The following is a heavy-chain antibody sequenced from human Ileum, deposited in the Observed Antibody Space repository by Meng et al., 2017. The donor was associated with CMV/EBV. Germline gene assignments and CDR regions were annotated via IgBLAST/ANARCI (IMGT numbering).Heavy chain of an antibody. V-gene: IGHV4-61*02. CDR1: GGSIGSGDYY. D-gene: IGHD1-1*01. CDR3: AREMSRTGFFDY. Sequence: QVQLQESGPGLVEPSETLSLTCTVSGGSIGSGDYYWSWIRQPAGKGLEWIGRIHISGATNYNPSLKSRVTMSVDTSKNQFSLKVRSVTAADTAVYYCAREMSRTGFFDYWGQGNLVTVFS. CDR2: IHISGAT. J-gene: IGHJ4*02.